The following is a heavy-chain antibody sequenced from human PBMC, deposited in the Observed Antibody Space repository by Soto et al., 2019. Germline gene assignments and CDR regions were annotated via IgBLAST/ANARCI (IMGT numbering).Heavy chain of an antibody. D-gene: IGHD6-19*01. V-gene: IGHV1-18*01. J-gene: IGHJ6*02. CDR2: ISAYNGNT. Sequence: GASVKVSCKAFGYTFTSYGISWVRQAPGQGLEWMGWISAYNGNTNYAQKLQGRVTMTTDTSTSTAYMELRSLRSDDTAVYYCASQEESIAVAGTATYYYYYGMDVWGQGTTVTVS. CDR3: ASQEESIAVAGTATYYYYYGMDV. CDR1: GYTFTSYG.